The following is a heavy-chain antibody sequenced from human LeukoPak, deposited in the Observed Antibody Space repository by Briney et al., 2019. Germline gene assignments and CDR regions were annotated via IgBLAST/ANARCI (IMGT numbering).Heavy chain of an antibody. Sequence: SETLSLTCAVSGGSISSSNWWSWVRQPPGKGLEWIGEIYHSGSTNYNPSLKSRVTISVDKSKNQFSLKLSSVTAADTAVYYCARSSRQQLGKNWFDPWGQGTLVTVSS. J-gene: IGHJ5*02. CDR1: GGSISSSNW. D-gene: IGHD6-13*01. CDR2: IYHSGST. CDR3: ARSSRQQLGKNWFDP. V-gene: IGHV4-4*02.